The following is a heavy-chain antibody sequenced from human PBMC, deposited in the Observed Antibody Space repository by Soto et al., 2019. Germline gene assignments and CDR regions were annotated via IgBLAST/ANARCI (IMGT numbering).Heavy chain of an antibody. CDR1: GFLVRNNY. J-gene: IGHJ3*01. D-gene: IGHD3-16*01. CDR2: MYSDGRT. V-gene: IGHV3-53*01. CDR3: ARDLYGGALDV. Sequence: VGSLRLSGAASGFLVRNNYMTWVRQAPGMGLEWVSAMYSDGRTFYAESVKGRFIISRDKSDNTLYLQMNSLRAEDTALYYCARDLYGGALDVWGQGTMVTVSS.